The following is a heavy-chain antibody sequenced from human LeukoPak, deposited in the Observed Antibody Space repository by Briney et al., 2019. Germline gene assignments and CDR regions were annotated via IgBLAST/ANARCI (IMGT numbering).Heavy chain of an antibody. CDR1: GGSINSYY. J-gene: IGHJ5*02. V-gene: IGHV4-59*01. D-gene: IGHD5-24*01. CDR3: ARARDGHINNWFDP. Sequence: SETLSLTCTVSGGSINSYYWSWIRQPPGKGLEWIGYIYYSGSTNYNPSLKSRVTISVDASKNQFSLKMSSVTAADTAVYYCARARDGHINNWFDPWGQGTLVTVSS. CDR2: IYYSGST.